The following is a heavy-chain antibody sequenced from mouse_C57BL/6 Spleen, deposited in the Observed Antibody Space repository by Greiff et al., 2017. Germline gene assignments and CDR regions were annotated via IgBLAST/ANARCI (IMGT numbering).Heavy chain of an antibody. Sequence: EVQLQQSGPELVKPGASVKIPCKASGYTFTDYNMDWVKQSHGKSLEWIGDINPNNGGTIYNQKFKGKATLTVDKSSSTAYMELRSLTSEDTAVYYCARFPYGSSYGFDYWGQGTTLTVSS. J-gene: IGHJ2*01. D-gene: IGHD1-1*01. V-gene: IGHV1-18*01. CDR2: INPNNGGT. CDR1: GYTFTDYN. CDR3: ARFPYGSSYGFDY.